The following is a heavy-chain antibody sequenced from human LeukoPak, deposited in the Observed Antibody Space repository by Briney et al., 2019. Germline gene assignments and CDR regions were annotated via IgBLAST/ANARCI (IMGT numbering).Heavy chain of an antibody. CDR1: GFTLCRYA. J-gene: IGHJ6*03. D-gene: IGHD3-3*01. Sequence: GGSLSLSCAVSGFTLCRYAMNWVRGSPGKGGEGVSAISGSGGNTYHAASVKGRFTNSRDNSKNTLYLQMNSLRAEDTAVYYCAKAQLEWLLLGYMDVWGKGTTVTVSS. CDR2: ISGSGGNT. CDR3: AKAQLEWLLLGYMDV. V-gene: IGHV3-23*01.